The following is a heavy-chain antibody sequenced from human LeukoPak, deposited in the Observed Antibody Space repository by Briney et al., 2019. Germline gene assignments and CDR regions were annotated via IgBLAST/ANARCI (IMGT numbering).Heavy chain of an antibody. CDR2: IKSNTDGGTT. D-gene: IGHD2-2*02. CDR3: TTDKTGYCSSTSCYTRFDP. Sequence: PGGSLRLSCAASGFTFSNAWMSWVRQAPGKGLEWVGRIKSNTDGGTTDYAAPVKGRFTISRDDSKNTLYLQMSSLKTEDTAVYYCTTDKTGYCSSTSCYTRFDPWGQGTLVTVSS. CDR1: GFTFSNAW. J-gene: IGHJ5*02. V-gene: IGHV3-15*01.